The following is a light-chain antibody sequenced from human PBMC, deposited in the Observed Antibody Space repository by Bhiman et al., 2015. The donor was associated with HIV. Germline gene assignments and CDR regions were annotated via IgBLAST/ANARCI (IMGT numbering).Light chain of an antibody. V-gene: IGLV3-1*01. Sequence: SYELTQPPSVSVSPGQTASITCSGDKLGDKYAFWYQQKPGQSPVLVIYQDTKRPSGIPERFSGSNSGNTATLTISGTQAMDEADYYCQAWDSDTLVFGGGTKLTVL. CDR1: KLGDKY. J-gene: IGLJ3*02. CDR3: QAWDSDTLV. CDR2: QDT.